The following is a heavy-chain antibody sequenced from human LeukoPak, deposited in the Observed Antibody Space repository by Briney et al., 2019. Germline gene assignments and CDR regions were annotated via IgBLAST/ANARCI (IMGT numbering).Heavy chain of an antibody. D-gene: IGHD3-16*01. Sequence: SVKVSFKSSGYTFTSYYMHWVRQPPGQGLEWVGRIIPILGITNYAQKFQGRVTITADKSTSTAYMELSSLRSEDTAVFFCARGFGSSTSYVSDFDFWGQGTLVTVSS. CDR2: IIPILGIT. V-gene: IGHV1-69*02. CDR1: GYTFTSYY. J-gene: IGHJ4*02. CDR3: ARGFGSSTSYVSDFDF.